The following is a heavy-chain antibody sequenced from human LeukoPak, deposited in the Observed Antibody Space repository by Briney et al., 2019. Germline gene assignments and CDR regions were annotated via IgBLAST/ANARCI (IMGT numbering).Heavy chain of an antibody. CDR3: ASEQSGNYYRPFDS. Sequence: GESLRLSCATSGFTFSSYSMNWLRQAPGKALEWVSSISSSSLYIYYADSVRGRFTISRDNAKSSLYLQMNSLRAEDTAVYYCASEQSGNYYRPFDSWGQGTLVTVSS. CDR1: GFTFSSYS. J-gene: IGHJ4*02. CDR2: ISSSSLYI. V-gene: IGHV3-21*01. D-gene: IGHD1-26*01.